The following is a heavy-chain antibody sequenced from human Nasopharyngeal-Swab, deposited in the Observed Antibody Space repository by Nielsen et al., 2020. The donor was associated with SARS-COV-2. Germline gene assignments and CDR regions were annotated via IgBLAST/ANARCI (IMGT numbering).Heavy chain of an antibody. V-gene: IGHV3-7*01. CDR3: TRDLDY. CDR2: IKPDGSEK. J-gene: IGHJ4*02. D-gene: IGHD1-1*01. Sequence: WIRQPPGKGLEWVAHIKPDGSEKYYADSVKGRFTISRDKGKNVLYLQMDKLRTEDTAVYYCTRDLDYWGRGTLVTVSS.